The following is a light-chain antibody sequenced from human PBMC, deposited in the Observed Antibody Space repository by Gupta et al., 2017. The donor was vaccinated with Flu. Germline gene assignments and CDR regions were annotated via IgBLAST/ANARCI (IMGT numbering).Light chain of an antibody. CDR3: QAYDSSLSGGV. V-gene: IGLV1-40*01. Sequence: QSVLTQPPPVSGAPGQRATISCPGSSSYIGAGYDVHWYQQLPGTAPKLLIYGNSHRPSGVPDRFSGSKSGTSASLAITGLQAEDEADYYCQAYDSSLSGGVFGGGTKLTVL. CDR2: GNS. CDR1: SSYIGAGYD. J-gene: IGLJ2*01.